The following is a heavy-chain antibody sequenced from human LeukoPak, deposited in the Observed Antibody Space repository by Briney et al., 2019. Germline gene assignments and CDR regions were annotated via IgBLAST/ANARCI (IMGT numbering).Heavy chain of an antibody. CDR2: FDPEDGET. J-gene: IGHJ6*01. CDR3: AAAVYSSGWYDGYYHYGMDV. D-gene: IGHD6-19*01. CDR1: GYTLTELS. Sequence: ASVKVSCKVSGYTLTELSMHWVRQAPGKGLEWMGGFDPEDGETIYAQKFQRRVTMTEDTSTDTAYMELSSLRYEDTAVYYCAAAVYSSGWYDGYYHYGMDVWGQGTTVTVSS. V-gene: IGHV1-24*01.